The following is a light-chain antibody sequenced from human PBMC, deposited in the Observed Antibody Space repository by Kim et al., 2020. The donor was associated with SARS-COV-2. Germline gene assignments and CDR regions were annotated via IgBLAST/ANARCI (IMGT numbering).Light chain of an antibody. V-gene: IGLV2-14*01. CDR2: EVS. Sequence: QSALTQPASVSGSPGQSINISCAGTSSDVGGYNYVSWYQQHPGKAPKLMIYEVSNRTSGVSNRFSGSKSGNTASLTISGLQAEDEADYYCSSYTSSSTLVFGGGTQLTVL. CDR1: SSDVGGYNY. J-gene: IGLJ2*01. CDR3: SSYTSSSTLV.